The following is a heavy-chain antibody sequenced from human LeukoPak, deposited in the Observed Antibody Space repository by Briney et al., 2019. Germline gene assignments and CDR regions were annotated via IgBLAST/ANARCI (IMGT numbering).Heavy chain of an antibody. V-gene: IGHV4-59*08. J-gene: IGHJ5*02. CDR3: ARLVLLWFGEFTNWFDP. D-gene: IGHD3-10*01. Sequence: SETLSLTCTVSGGSISSYYWSWIRQPPGKGLEWIGYIYYSGSTNYNPSLKSRVTISVDTSKNQFSLKLSSVTAADTAVYYCARLVLLWFGEFTNWFDPWGQGTLVTVSS. CDR2: IYYSGST. CDR1: GGSISSYY.